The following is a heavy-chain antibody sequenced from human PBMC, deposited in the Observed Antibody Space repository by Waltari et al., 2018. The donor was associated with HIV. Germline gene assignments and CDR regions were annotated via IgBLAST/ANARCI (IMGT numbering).Heavy chain of an antibody. CDR1: GDSVSSNSSA. D-gene: IGHD6-19*01. Sequence: QVQLQQSGPGLVKTSQTLSLNCAIYGDSVSSNSSAWNCIRQSPSAGLEWLGRTYYRSKWYNDYAVSVKSRITINPDTSKNQFSLQLNSVTPEDTAVYYCAGRTSPYSSGWDDAFDIWGQGTMVTVSS. V-gene: IGHV6-1*01. J-gene: IGHJ3*02. CDR2: TYYRSKWYN. CDR3: AGRTSPYSSGWDDAFDI.